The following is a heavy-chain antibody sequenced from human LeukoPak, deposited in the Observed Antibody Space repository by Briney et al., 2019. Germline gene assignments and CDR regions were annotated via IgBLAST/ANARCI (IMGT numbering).Heavy chain of an antibody. J-gene: IGHJ4*02. CDR3: ARGSGSYSPPCFDY. Sequence: GESLEISCKGSGYSFTSYWIGWVRQLPGKGLEWMGIIYPHDSDTRYSPSFQGQVTISADKSVTTAYLQWSSLKASDTAMSYCARGSGSYSPPCFDYWGQGTLVTVSS. V-gene: IGHV5-51*01. CDR1: GYSFTSYW. D-gene: IGHD1-26*01. CDR2: IYPHDSDT.